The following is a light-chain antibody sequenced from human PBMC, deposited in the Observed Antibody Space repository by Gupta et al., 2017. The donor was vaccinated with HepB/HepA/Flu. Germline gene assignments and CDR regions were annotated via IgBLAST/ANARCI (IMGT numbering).Light chain of an antibody. CDR2: GTS. CDR1: QNIYNF. J-gene: IGKJ2*01. CDR3: LQTDNNPPT. Sequence: DIQMTQSPSSLSASVGDRVTITCRASQNIYNFLNWYQQKPGKAPKLLIYGTSMLLHAVLSTFSGSGSGTEFTLTIRRLQPEDFAIYYCLQTDNNPPTFGQGTKVDIK. V-gene: IGKV1-39*01.